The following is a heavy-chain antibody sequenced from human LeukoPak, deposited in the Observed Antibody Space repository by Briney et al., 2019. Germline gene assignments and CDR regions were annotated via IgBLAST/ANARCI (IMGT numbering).Heavy chain of an antibody. CDR3: ARQIIVVVPAANDGDYRELDY. J-gene: IGHJ4*02. CDR2: IYYSGST. Sequence: SETLSLTCTVSGGSISSGDYYWSWIRQPPGEGLEWIGYIYYSGSTYYNPSLKSRVTISVDTSKNQFSLKLSSVTAADTAVYYCARQIIVVVPAANDGDYRELDYWGQGTLVTVSS. V-gene: IGHV4-30-4*08. CDR1: GGSISSGDYY. D-gene: IGHD2-2*01.